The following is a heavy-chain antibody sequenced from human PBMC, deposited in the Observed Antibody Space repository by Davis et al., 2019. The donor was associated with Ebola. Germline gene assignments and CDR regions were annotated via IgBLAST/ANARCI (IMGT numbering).Heavy chain of an antibody. V-gene: IGHV3-53*01. Sequence: PGGSLRLSCAASGFTVSSNSMSWVRQAPGKGLEWVSVIYVVGSTYYADSVKGRFTISRDNSKNTVYLQMDSLRVEDTAVYYCARGDGYNYWDYWGQGTLVTVSS. D-gene: IGHD5-24*01. CDR3: ARGDGYNYWDY. J-gene: IGHJ4*02. CDR1: GFTVSSNS. CDR2: IYVVGST.